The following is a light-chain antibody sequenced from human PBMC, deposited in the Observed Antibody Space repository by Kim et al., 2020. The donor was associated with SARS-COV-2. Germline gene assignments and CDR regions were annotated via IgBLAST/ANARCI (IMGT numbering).Light chain of an antibody. J-gene: IGKJ4*01. CDR3: QQRRSWRT. V-gene: IGKV3-11*01. CDR1: QSVSPY. Sequence: EIVLTQSPATLSLSPGERATLSCGASQSVSPYVAWYQQKPGQAPRLLIYDTSNRASGIPARFSGSGSGTDFTLTISSLDPEDFAVYYCQQRRSWRTFGGGTKVDIK. CDR2: DTS.